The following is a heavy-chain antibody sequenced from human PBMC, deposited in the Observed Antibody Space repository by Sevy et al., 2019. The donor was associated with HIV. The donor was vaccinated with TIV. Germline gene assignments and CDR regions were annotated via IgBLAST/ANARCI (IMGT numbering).Heavy chain of an antibody. CDR2: ITAYNGNT. CDR1: GYTFTNYH. CDR3: ARAPSGSQGPGQYFHH. Sequence: ASVKVSCKASGYTFTNYHITWVRQAPGQGLEWMGWITAYNGNTNYAQRLQGRVTMTTDTSTSTAYMELRRLRSDDTAVYYCARAPSGSQGPGQYFHHWGQGTLVTVSS. D-gene: IGHD1-26*01. J-gene: IGHJ1*01. V-gene: IGHV1-18*01.